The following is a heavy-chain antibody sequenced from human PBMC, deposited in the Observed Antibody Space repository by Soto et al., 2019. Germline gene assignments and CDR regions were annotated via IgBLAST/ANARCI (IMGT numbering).Heavy chain of an antibody. CDR1: GGSFSGYY. CDR3: ARWATEDYDILTGYPFRPFHFDL. Sequence: PSETLSLTCAVSGGSFSGYYWTWIRQSPGKGLEWIGEINHSGTTNYNPSLKSRVTISTDTSKNEFSLKLSSVTAADTAVYYCARWATEDYDILTGYPFRPFHFDLWGRGTLVTVSS. V-gene: IGHV4-34*01. D-gene: IGHD3-9*01. J-gene: IGHJ2*01. CDR2: INHSGTT.